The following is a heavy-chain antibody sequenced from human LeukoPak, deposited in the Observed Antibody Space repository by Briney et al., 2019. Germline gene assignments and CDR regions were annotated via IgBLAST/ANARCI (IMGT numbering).Heavy chain of an antibody. V-gene: IGHV4-61*02. CDR3: ARGSSSFVY. D-gene: IGHD6-13*01. J-gene: IGHJ4*02. Sequence: SETLSLTCTVSGGSISSGSYYWSWIRQPAGKGLEWIGRIYTSGSTNYNPSLKSRVTISVDTSKNQFSLKLSSVTAADTAVYYCARGSSSFVYWGRGTLVTVSS. CDR1: GGSISSGSYY. CDR2: IYTSGST.